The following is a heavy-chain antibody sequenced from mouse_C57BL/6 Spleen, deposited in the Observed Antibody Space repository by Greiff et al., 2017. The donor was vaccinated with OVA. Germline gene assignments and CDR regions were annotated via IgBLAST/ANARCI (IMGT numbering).Heavy chain of an antibody. CDR1: GYAFSSSW. CDR3: ARWITPVVATDY. Sequence: QVQLQQSGPELVKPGASVKISCKASGYAFSSSWMNWVKQRPGKGLEWIGRIYPGDGDTNYNGKFKGKATLTADKSSSTAYMQLSSLTSEDSAVYFCARWITPVVATDYGGKGTTLTVAS. CDR2: IYPGDGDT. J-gene: IGHJ2*01. D-gene: IGHD1-1*01. V-gene: IGHV1-82*01.